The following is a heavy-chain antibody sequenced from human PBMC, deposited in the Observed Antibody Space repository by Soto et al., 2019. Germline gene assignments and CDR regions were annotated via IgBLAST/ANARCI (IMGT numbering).Heavy chain of an antibody. J-gene: IGHJ5*02. D-gene: IGHD3-10*01. CDR3: ARENLWFGEWRRFDP. CDR1: GGSISSGDYY. Sequence: QVQLQESGPGLVKPSQTLSLTCTVSGGSISSGDYYWRWIRQPPGKGLEWIGYIYYSGSTYYNPSLKSRVTISVDTSKNQFCLKLSSVTAADTAVYYCARENLWFGEWRRFDPWGQGTLVTVSS. V-gene: IGHV4-30-4*01. CDR2: IYYSGST.